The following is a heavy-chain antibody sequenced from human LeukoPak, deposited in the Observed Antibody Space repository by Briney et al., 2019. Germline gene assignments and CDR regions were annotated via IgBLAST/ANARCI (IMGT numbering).Heavy chain of an antibody. CDR1: GFTFSNNY. Sequence: GGSLRLSCAASGFTFSNNYMMWVRQAPGKGLEWVSYISSSGSTIYYADSVKGRFTISRDNAKNSLYLQMNSLRAEDTAVYYCARTQTYYYDSSGYYAGYWGQGTLVTVSS. CDR2: ISSSGSTI. D-gene: IGHD3-22*01. CDR3: ARTQTYYYDSSGYYAGY. V-gene: IGHV3-11*01. J-gene: IGHJ4*02.